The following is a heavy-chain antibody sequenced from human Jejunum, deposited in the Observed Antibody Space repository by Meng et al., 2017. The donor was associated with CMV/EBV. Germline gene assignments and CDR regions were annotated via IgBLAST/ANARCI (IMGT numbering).Heavy chain of an antibody. CDR3: AKGNNTAGFHPSYYALDV. D-gene: IGHD2-8*02. CDR2: PSPGGGAT. CDR1: STFA. J-gene: IGHJ6*02. Sequence: STFAMSWVRQAPGRGLEWVSAPSPGGGATYYPQSVRGRFSVSRDNSKNMVFLQLNSLRAEDTAVYYCAKGNNTAGFHPSYYALDVWGQGTSVTVSS. V-gene: IGHV3-23*01.